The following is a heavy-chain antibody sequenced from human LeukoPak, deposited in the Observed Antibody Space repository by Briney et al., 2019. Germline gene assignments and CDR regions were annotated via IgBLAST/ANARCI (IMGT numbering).Heavy chain of an antibody. J-gene: IGHJ4*02. CDR3: ARDLNWNDVGFDY. Sequence: ASVKVSCKASGYTFTSYGISWVRQAPGQGLEWMGRIFPILGIANYAQKFQGRVTITADKSTSTAYMELSSLRSEDTAVYYCARDLNWNDVGFDYWGQGTLVTVSS. D-gene: IGHD1-1*01. CDR2: IFPILGIA. V-gene: IGHV1-69*04. CDR1: GYTFTSYG.